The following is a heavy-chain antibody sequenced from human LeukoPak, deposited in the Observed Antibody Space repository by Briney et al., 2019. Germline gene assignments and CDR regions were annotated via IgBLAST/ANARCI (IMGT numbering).Heavy chain of an antibody. CDR2: IYSGGST. V-gene: IGHV3-66*04. CDR1: GFTVSSNY. D-gene: IGHD5-12*01. J-gene: IGHJ6*02. CDR3: TKQGGGYIPSGMDV. Sequence: GGSLRLSCAASGFTVSSNYMSWVRQAPGKGLEWVSVIYSGGSTYYADSVEGRFTISRDNSKNTLYLQMNSLKTKDTALYYCTKQGGGYIPSGMDVWGQGTTVIVSS.